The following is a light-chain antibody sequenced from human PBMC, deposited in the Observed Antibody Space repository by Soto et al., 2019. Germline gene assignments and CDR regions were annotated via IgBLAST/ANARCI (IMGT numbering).Light chain of an antibody. V-gene: IGLV2-14*01. Sequence: QSALTQPASVSGSPGQSITISCTGTSSDVGGYNYVSWYQQHPGKAPKLMIYEVSNRPSGVSNRFSGSKSGNTASLTISGLQAEDEADYYCGSFTTSRIWVFGGGTKVTVL. J-gene: IGLJ3*02. CDR1: SSDVGGYNY. CDR3: GSFTTSRIWV. CDR2: EVS.